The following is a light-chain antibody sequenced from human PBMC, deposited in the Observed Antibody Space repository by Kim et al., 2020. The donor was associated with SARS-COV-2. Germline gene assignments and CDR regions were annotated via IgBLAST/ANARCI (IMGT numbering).Light chain of an antibody. CDR2: EVS. CDR3: CSYAGSFWV. Sequence: QSVVTQPASVSGSPGQSITISCTGTSSDVGSYDLVSWYQQHPGKAPKLMIYEVSKRPSGVSNRFSGSKSGNTASLTISGLQAEDEADYYCCSYAGSFWVFGGGTQLTVL. V-gene: IGLV2-23*02. CDR1: SSDVGSYDL. J-gene: IGLJ3*02.